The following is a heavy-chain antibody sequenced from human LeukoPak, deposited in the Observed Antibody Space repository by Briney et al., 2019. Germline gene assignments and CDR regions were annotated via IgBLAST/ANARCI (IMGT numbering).Heavy chain of an antibody. CDR1: GFTFSSYG. V-gene: IGHV3-33*01. CDR3: ARDRGWLQFDY. Sequence: GGSLRLSCAASGFTFSSYGMHWVRQAPGKGLEWVAVIWYDGSNKYYADSVKGRFTISRDNSKNTLYLQMNSLRAEDTAVYYCARDRGWLQFDYWGQGTLVTVSS. D-gene: IGHD5-24*01. J-gene: IGHJ4*02. CDR2: IWYDGSNK.